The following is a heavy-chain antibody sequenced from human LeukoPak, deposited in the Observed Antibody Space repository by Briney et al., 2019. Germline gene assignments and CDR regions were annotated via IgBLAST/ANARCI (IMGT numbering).Heavy chain of an antibody. Sequence: ASVKVSCKTSGYTFTTYAIHWVRQAPGQRLEWMGWINADNGNTKYSQKFQGRVTITRDTSASTAYTELSSLRSEDTAVYYCAKQLGYCSDGSCYFPYWGQGTLVTVSS. V-gene: IGHV1-3*01. CDR3: AKQLGYCSDGSCYFPY. CDR2: INADNGNT. CDR1: GYTFTTYA. J-gene: IGHJ4*02. D-gene: IGHD2-15*01.